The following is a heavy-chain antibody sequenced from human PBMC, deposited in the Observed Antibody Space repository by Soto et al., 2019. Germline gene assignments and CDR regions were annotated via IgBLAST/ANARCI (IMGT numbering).Heavy chain of an antibody. CDR2: IWYDGSNK. J-gene: IGHJ4*02. V-gene: IGHV3-33*01. D-gene: IGHD2-15*01. Sequence: GGSLRLSCAASGFTFSSYGMHWVRQAPGKGLEWVAVIWYDGSNKYYADSVKGRFTISRDNSKNTLYLQMNSLRAEDTAVYYCAINIGYCSGGSCYPGYWGQGTLVTVYS. CDR3: AINIGYCSGGSCYPGY. CDR1: GFTFSSYG.